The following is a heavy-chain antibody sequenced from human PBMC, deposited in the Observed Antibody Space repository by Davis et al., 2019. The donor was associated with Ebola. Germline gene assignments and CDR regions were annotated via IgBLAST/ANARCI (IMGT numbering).Heavy chain of an antibody. J-gene: IGHJ4*02. D-gene: IGHD1-26*01. CDR3: VRGHSGSYDY. Sequence: ASVKVSCKASGYRFISYGISWVRQAPGQGLEWMGWITTYNGNTDYSQKVQGRVTMTTDTSTSTVYLEPNSLTSDDTAVYYCVRGHSGSYDYWGQGTLVTVSS. V-gene: IGHV1-18*01. CDR1: GYRFISYG. CDR2: ITTYNGNT.